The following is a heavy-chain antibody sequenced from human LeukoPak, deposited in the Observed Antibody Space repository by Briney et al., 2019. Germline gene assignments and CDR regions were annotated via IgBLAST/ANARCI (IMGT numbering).Heavy chain of an antibody. CDR2: IYYSGST. J-gene: IGHJ6*03. CDR3: ARGPYNPVRMSYYMDV. Sequence: SETLSLTCTVSGGSISSYYWSWIRQPPGKGLEWIGYIYYSGSTNYNPSLKSRVTISVDTSKNQFSLKLSSVTAADTAVYYCARGPYNPVRMSYYMDVWGKGTTVTVSS. D-gene: IGHD1-1*01. CDR1: GGSISSYY. V-gene: IGHV4-59*01.